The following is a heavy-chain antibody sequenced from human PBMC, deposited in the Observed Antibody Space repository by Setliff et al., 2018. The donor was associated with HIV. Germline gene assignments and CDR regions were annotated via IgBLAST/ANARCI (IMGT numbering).Heavy chain of an antibody. J-gene: IGHJ4*02. V-gene: IGHV2-70*11. CDR2: IDWDDDK. Sequence: SGPTLVNPTQTLTLTCTFSGFSLSTSGMCVSWIRQPPGKALEWLARIDWDDDKYYSTSLKTRLTISKDTSKNLVVLTMTNMDPVDTAVYYCARGGGRETYWENYWGQGTPVTVSS. D-gene: IGHD1-26*01. CDR3: ARGGGRETYWENY. CDR1: GFSLSTSGMC.